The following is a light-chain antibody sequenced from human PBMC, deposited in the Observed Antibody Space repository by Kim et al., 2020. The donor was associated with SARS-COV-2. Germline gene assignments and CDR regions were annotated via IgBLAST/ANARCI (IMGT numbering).Light chain of an antibody. CDR1: QSISSW. CDR2: KAS. Sequence: ASVGDRVTITCRASQSISSWLAWYQQKPGKAPKLLIYKASSLESGVPSRFSGSGSGTEFTLTISSLQPDDFATYYCQQYKSYLRTFGQGTKVDIK. J-gene: IGKJ1*01. CDR3: QQYKSYLRT. V-gene: IGKV1-5*03.